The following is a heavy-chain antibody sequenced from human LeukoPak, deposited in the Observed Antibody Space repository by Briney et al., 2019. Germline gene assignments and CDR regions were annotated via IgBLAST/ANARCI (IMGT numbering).Heavy chain of an antibody. Sequence: ASVKVSCKASGGTFSSYAISWVRQAPGQGLEWMGRIIPILGIANYAQKFQGRVTITADKSTSTAYMELSSLRSEDTAVYYCAVAGYHSVGYFDYWGQGTLVTVSS. V-gene: IGHV1-69*04. CDR1: GGTFSSYA. CDR3: AVAGYHSVGYFDY. J-gene: IGHJ4*02. D-gene: IGHD1-26*01. CDR2: IIPILGIA.